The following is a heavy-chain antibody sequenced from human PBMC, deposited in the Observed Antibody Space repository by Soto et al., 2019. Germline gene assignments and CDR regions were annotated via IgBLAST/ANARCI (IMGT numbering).Heavy chain of an antibody. CDR3: ASNAMTKDHYYYYGMDV. CDR2: IYYSGST. J-gene: IGHJ6*02. CDR1: GGSISSGDYY. Sequence: SETLSLTCTVSGGSISSGDYYWSWIRQPPGKGLEWIGYIYYSGSTYYNPSLKSRVTISVDTSKNQFSLKLSSVTAADTAVYYCASNAMTKDHYYYYGMDVWGQGTTVTVSS. D-gene: IGHD2-2*01. V-gene: IGHV4-30-4*01.